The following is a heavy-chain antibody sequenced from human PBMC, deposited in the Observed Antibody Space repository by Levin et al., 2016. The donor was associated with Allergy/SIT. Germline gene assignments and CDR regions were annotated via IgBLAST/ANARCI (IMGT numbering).Heavy chain of an antibody. D-gene: IGHD4-11*01. CDR3: ARGHYSNYVPYLDY. CDR2: IYSGGST. CDR1: GFTVSSNY. J-gene: IGHJ4*02. V-gene: IGHV3-53*01. Sequence: GESLKISCAASGFTVSSNYMSWVRQAPGKGLEWVSVIYSGGSTNYADSVKGRFTISRHNSKNTLYLQMNSLRAEDTAVYYCARGHYSNYVPYLDYWGQGTLVTVSS.